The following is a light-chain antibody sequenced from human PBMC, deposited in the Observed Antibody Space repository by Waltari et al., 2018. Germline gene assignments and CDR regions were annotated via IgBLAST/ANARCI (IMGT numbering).Light chain of an antibody. CDR1: RSLLHSCGQTY. CDR2: EVS. CDR3: MQGIHLPPT. J-gene: IGKJ3*01. Sequence: DIVMTPTSLFPPFTPGRPAHIPCTSRRSLLHSCGQTYLYWYLQKPGQSPQLLIYEVSSRFSGVPDRFSGSGSGTDFTLKISRVEAEDVGVYYCMQGIHLPPTFGPGTKVDIK. V-gene: IGKV2-29*03.